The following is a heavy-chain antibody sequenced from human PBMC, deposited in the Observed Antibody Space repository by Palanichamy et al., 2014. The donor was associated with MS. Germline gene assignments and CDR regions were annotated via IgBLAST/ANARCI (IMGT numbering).Heavy chain of an antibody. D-gene: IGHD2-2*01. J-gene: IGHJ3*02. CDR2: IYSSGST. CDR1: GFTVSSNY. V-gene: IGHV3-53*01. Sequence: EVQLVESGGGLIQPGGSLRLSCAASGFTVSSNYMSWVRQAPGKGLEWVSVIYSSGSTYYADSVKGRFTISRDNSKNTLYLQMNSLRAEDTAVYYCARGGALNIVVVPAADAFDIWGQGTMVTVSS. CDR3: ARGGALNIVVVPAADAFDI.